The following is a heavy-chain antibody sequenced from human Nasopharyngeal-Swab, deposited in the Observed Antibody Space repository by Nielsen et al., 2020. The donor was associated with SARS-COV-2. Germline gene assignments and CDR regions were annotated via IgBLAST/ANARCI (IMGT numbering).Heavy chain of an antibody. CDR1: GGSFSGYY. CDR2: INHSGST. V-gene: IGHV4-34*01. D-gene: IGHD3-22*01. Sequence: SETLSLTCAVYGGSFSGYYWSWIRQPPGKGLEWIGEINHSGSTNYNPSLKSRVTISVDTSKNQFSLKLSSVTAADTAVYYCARGVVRSTMIVIVDYYGMDVWGQGTTVTVSS. J-gene: IGHJ6*02. CDR3: ARGVVRSTMIVIVDYYGMDV.